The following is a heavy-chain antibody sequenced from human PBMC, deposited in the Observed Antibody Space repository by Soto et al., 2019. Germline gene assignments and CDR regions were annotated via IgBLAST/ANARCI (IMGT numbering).Heavy chain of an antibody. CDR2: ISGSGGRT. CDR1: GFTFSSYA. V-gene: IGHV3-23*01. Sequence: PGGSLSLSCAASGFTFSSYAMSWVRQAPGKGLEWVSGISGSGGRTFYADSVKGRFTISRDNFKNTLYLQMNSLRAEDTALYYCTKTSSGYPYYFDSWGQGTLVTVSS. J-gene: IGHJ4*02. D-gene: IGHD3-22*01. CDR3: TKTSSGYPYYFDS.